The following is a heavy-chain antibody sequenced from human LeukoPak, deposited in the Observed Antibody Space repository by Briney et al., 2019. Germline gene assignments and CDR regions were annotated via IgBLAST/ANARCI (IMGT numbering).Heavy chain of an antibody. CDR3: ARDGPLLGRMNWFDP. CDR1: GGSISSYY. CDR2: IYTSGST. V-gene: IGHV4-4*07. J-gene: IGHJ5*02. D-gene: IGHD2-8*01. Sequence: SETLSLTCAVSGGSISSYYWSWIRQPAGKGLEWIGRIYTSGSTNYNPSLKSRVTMSVDTSKNQFSLKLSSVTAVDTAVYYYARDGPLLGRMNWFDPWGQGTLVTVSS.